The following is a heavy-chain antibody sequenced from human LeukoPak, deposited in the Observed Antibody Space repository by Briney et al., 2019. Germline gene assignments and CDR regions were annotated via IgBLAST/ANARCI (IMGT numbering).Heavy chain of an antibody. V-gene: IGHV3-23*01. Sequence: VQPGGSLRLSCAASGFTFSSYAMRWVRQSTGKGLEWVSSTSGDGGATYYSNSVKGRFTISRDNSRNTLYLQMNSLRAEDTAVYYCAKDRPNYYGSNGHYYRRDGDYWGQGTLVTVSS. J-gene: IGHJ4*02. D-gene: IGHD3-22*01. CDR1: GFTFSSYA. CDR2: TSGDGGAT. CDR3: AKDRPNYYGSNGHYYRRDGDY.